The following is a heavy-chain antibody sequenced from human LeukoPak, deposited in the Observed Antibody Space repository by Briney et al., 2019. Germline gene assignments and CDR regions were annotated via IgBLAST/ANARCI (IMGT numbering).Heavy chain of an antibody. D-gene: IGHD3-3*01. CDR3: ARGVRPDYDFWSGYPYSYYFDY. Sequence: SETLSLTRAVYGGSFSGYYWSWIRQPPGKGLEWCGEINHSGSTNYNPSLKSRVTISVDTSKNQFSLKLSSVTAADTAVYYCARGVRPDYDFWSGYPYSYYFDYWGQGTLVTVSS. CDR1: GGSFSGYY. J-gene: IGHJ4*02. V-gene: IGHV4-34*01. CDR2: INHSGST.